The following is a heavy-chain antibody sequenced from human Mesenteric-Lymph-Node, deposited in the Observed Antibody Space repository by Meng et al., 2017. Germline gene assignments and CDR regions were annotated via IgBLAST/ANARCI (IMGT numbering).Heavy chain of an antibody. J-gene: IGHJ4*02. Sequence: EVQLVESGGGSVQPGGSLRRSCVASGFSFSNYAISWVRQAPGKGLEWVSAFSGSDGGTHYADSVKGRFTISRDSSKNTLYLQMNSLRAEDTAIYYCAKEMGAVGTPYFDYWGQGTLVTVSS. D-gene: IGHD6-13*01. V-gene: IGHV3-23*04. CDR1: GFSFSNYA. CDR2: FSGSDGGT. CDR3: AKEMGAVGTPYFDY.